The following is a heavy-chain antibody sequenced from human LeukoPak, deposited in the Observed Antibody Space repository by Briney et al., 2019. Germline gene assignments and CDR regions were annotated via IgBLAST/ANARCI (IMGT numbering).Heavy chain of an antibody. CDR1: GGSFSGYY. J-gene: IGHJ5*02. V-gene: IGHV4-34*01. CDR3: ARGPPRGITGSWFDP. Sequence: PSETLSLTCAVYGGSFSGYYWSWIRQPPGKGLEWIGEINHSGSTNYNPSLKSRVTISVDTSKNQFSLKLSSVTAADTAVYYCARGPPRGITGSWFDPWGQGTLVTVSS. D-gene: IGHD1-20*01. CDR2: INHSGST.